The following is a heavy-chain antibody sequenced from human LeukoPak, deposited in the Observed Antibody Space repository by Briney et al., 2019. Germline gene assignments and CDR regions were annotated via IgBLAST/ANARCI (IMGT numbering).Heavy chain of an antibody. CDR1: GFPFSSYD. V-gene: IGHV3-48*03. CDR3: ARKLTGTRNFDC. Sequence: PGGSLRLSCATSGFPFSSYDMNWVRQAPGKGLEWVSFINSSGGTIYYADSVKGRFTISRDSAKNSIYLRMNSLRAEDTALYYCARKLTGTRNFDCWGQGILVTVSS. D-gene: IGHD1-14*01. J-gene: IGHJ4*02. CDR2: INSSGGTI.